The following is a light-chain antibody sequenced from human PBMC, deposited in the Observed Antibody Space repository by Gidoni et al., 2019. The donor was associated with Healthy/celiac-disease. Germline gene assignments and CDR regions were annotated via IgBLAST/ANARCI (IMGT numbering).Light chain of an antibody. CDR2: LAS. Sequence: DHVRTQSPHSLAVSLGERATINCKASHSVVSSSNNKNYLAWYQQKPGQSPKLLLYLASTRESGVPDRFSGSRSGTDFTLTISSLQAEDVAVYYCQQYERTPRVTFGHGTNVEIK. J-gene: IGKJ3*01. CDR3: QQYERTPRVT. CDR1: HSVVSSSNNKNY. V-gene: IGKV4-1*01.